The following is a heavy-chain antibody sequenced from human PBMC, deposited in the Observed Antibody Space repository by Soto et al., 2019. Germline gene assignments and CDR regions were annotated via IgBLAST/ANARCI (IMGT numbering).Heavy chain of an antibody. V-gene: IGHV1-18*01. CDR1: GYTFSNYG. J-gene: IGHJ6*02. CDR3: ARRGAPPYYYYGLDV. D-gene: IGHD3-16*01. CDR2: INAYNGET. Sequence: QVQLVQSGPEVKKPGASVKVSCKASGYTFSNYGITWVRQAPGQGLEWMGWINAYNGETNYAQKLQGRVTMTTATSTSTAYMELKSLKSDDTAVYYCARRGAPPYYYYGLDVWGQETTVTVSS.